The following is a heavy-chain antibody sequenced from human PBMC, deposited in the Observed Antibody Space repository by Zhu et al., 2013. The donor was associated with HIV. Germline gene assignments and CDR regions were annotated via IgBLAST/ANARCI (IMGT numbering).Heavy chain of an antibody. CDR2: IKPLPGTV. V-gene: IGHV1-69*11. D-gene: IGHD4-17*01. CDR3: AREGTYGDRYNFFDM. CDR1: GGTFGSSG. Sequence: QVRVGLSGSEVKQPGSSLTISCKPFGGTFGSSGISWVRQAPGQGLEWVGSIKPLPGTVRYAQNLKDRIMLTAVESTATVSLEMRSLKSEDTAVYYCAREGTYGDRYNFFDMWGQETLVIVSS. J-gene: IGHJ5*02.